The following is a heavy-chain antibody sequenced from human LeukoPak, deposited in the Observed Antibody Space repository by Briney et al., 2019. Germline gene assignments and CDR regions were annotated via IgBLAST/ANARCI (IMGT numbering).Heavy chain of an antibody. V-gene: IGHV4-4*07. CDR2: IYTSGST. CDR1: GGSISSYY. Sequence: SETLSLTWTVSGGSISSYYWSWIRQPAGKGLEWIGRIYTSGSTNYNPSLKSRVTMSVDTSTNQFSLKLSSVTAADTAVYYCARGRGYGLYYYYYGMDVWGQGTTVTVSS. CDR3: ARGRGYGLYYYYYGMDV. J-gene: IGHJ6*02. D-gene: IGHD5-18*01.